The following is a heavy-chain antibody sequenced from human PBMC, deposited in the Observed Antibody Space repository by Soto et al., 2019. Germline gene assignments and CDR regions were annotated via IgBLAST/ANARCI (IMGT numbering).Heavy chain of an antibody. V-gene: IGHV4-34*01. Sequence: SSETLSLTCAVYGGSFSGYYWRWIRQPPGKGLKWIGDINHSGSTNYNPSLKIRVTISVDTSKNQFSLKLSSVTAAETAVYYCVRLAVAHTTIFGVATQDAFDIWGQGTMVTV. D-gene: IGHD3-3*01. CDR2: INHSGST. CDR3: VRLAVAHTTIFGVATQDAFDI. CDR1: GGSFSGYY. J-gene: IGHJ3*02.